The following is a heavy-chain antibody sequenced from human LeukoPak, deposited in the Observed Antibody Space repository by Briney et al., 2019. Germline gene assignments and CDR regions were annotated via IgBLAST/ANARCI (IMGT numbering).Heavy chain of an antibody. Sequence: SVKVSCKASGGTFSSYAISWVRQAPGQGLEWMGGIIPIFGTANYAQKFQGRVTITADESTSTAYMELSSLRSEDMAVYYCARGVLSNYGILDPWGQGTLVTVSS. CDR2: IIPIFGTA. J-gene: IGHJ5*02. CDR3: ARGVLSNYGILDP. CDR1: GGTFSSYA. V-gene: IGHV1-69*13. D-gene: IGHD4-11*01.